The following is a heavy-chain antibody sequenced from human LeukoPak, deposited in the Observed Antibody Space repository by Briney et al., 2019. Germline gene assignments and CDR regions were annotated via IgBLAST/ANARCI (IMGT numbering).Heavy chain of an antibody. V-gene: IGHV1-69*05. CDR3: AREIVAVAATGEFDY. D-gene: IGHD6-19*01. Sequence: SVKVSCKASGYTFTGYYMHWVRQAPGQGLEWMGGIIPIFGTANYAQKFQGRVTITTDESTSTAYMELSSLRSEDTAVYYCAREIVAVAATGEFDYWGQGTLVTVSS. CDR1: GYTFTGYY. CDR2: IIPIFGTA. J-gene: IGHJ4*02.